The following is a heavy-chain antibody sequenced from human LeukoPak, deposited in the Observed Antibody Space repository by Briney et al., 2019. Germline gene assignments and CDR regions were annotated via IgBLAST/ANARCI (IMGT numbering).Heavy chain of an antibody. J-gene: IGHJ6*03. Sequence: ASVKVSCKASGYTFTSYGISWVRQAPGQGLEWMGWISAYNGNTNYAQKLQGRVTMTTDTSTSTAHMELRSLRSDDTAVYYCARVMVVPAAIYYFCYMDVWGKGTTVTVSS. D-gene: IGHD2-2*01. CDR3: ARVMVVPAAIYYFCYMDV. CDR2: ISAYNGNT. CDR1: GYTFTSYG. V-gene: IGHV1-18*01.